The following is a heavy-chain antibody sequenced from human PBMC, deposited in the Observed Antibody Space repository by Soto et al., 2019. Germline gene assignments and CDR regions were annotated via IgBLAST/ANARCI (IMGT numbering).Heavy chain of an antibody. Sequence: PSETLSLTCAVYGGSFSGYYWSWIRQPPGKGLEWIGEINHSGSTNYNPSLKSRVTISVDTSKNQFSLKLSSVTAADTAVYYCARVPRDQLLFNWFDPWGQGTLVTVSS. CDR3: ARVPRDQLLFNWFDP. CDR2: INHSGST. J-gene: IGHJ5*02. D-gene: IGHD2-2*01. CDR1: GGSFSGYY. V-gene: IGHV4-34*01.